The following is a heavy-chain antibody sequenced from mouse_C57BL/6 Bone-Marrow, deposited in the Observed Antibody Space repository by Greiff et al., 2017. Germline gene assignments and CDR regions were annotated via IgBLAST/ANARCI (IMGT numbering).Heavy chain of an antibody. D-gene: IGHD1-1*01. CDR3: ARLDYGSRTWYFDV. Sequence: QVQLQQPGAELVRPGTSVKLSCKASGYTFTSYWMHWVKQRPGQGLEWIGVIDPSDSYTNYNQKFKGKATLTVDTSSSTAYMQLSSLTSEDSAVYYWARLDYGSRTWYFDVWGTGTTVTVSS. V-gene: IGHV1-59*01. CDR2: IDPSDSYT. CDR1: GYTFTSYW. J-gene: IGHJ1*03.